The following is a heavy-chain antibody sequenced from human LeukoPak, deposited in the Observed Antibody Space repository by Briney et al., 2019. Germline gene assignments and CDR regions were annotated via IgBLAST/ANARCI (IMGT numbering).Heavy chain of an antibody. Sequence: PSETLSLTCAVYGGSFSGYYWSWIRQPPGKGLEWIGEINHSGSTNYNPSLKSRVTISVDTSKNQFSLKLSSVTAADTAVYYCARGGWMTTYWFDPWGQGTLVTVSS. V-gene: IGHV4-34*01. J-gene: IGHJ5*02. D-gene: IGHD4-17*01. CDR1: GGSFSGYY. CDR2: INHSGST. CDR3: ARGGWMTTYWFDP.